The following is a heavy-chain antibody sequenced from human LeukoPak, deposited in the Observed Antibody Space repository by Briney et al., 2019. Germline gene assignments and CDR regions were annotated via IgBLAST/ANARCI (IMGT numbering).Heavy chain of an antibody. V-gene: IGHV1-2*02. Sequence: ASVKVSCKASGYTFTGYYMHWVRQAPGQGLEWMGWINPNSGGTNFAQKFQGRVTMTRDTSISTAYMELSRLRSDDTAVYYCARVRQWLVREALRYCGMDVWGQGTTVTVSS. D-gene: IGHD6-19*01. CDR2: INPNSGGT. J-gene: IGHJ6*02. CDR3: ARVRQWLVREALRYCGMDV. CDR1: GYTFTGYY.